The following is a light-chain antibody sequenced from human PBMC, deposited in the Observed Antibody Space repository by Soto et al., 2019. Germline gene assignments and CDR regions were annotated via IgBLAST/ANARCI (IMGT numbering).Light chain of an antibody. CDR2: DAS. V-gene: IGKV3-11*01. CDR3: QQRSNWPPGYT. J-gene: IGKJ2*01. Sequence: EIVLTQSPATLSLSPGERATLSCMASQSVSSYLAWYHQKPGQAPRLLINDASNRATGIPARFSGSGSGTDFTLTISSLEPEDFAVYYCQQRSNWPPGYTFGQGTKLEIK. CDR1: QSVSSY.